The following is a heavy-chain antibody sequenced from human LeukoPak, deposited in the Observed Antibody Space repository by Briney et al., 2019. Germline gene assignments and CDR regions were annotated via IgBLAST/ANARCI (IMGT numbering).Heavy chain of an antibody. J-gene: IGHJ6*03. CDR3: AKVGTTVTTYYYYYMDV. D-gene: IGHD4-17*01. Sequence: GSLRLSCAASGFTFSSYAMSWVRQAPGKGLEWVSAISGSGGGTYYADSVKGRFTISRDNSKNTLYLQINSLRAEDTAVYYCAKVGTTVTTYYYYYMDVWGKGTTVTVSS. CDR1: GFTFSSYA. CDR2: ISGSGGGT. V-gene: IGHV3-23*01.